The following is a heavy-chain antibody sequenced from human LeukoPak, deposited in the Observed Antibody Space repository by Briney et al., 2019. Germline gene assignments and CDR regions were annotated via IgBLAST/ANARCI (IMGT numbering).Heavy chain of an antibody. D-gene: IGHD4-17*01. CDR1: AFTFSSYS. CDR2: INSDGSTT. J-gene: IGHJ6*03. Sequence: GGSLRLSCAASAFTFSSYSMNWVRQAPGEGLVWVSRINSDGSTTTYADSVKGRFTISRDNAKNTLYLQMNSLRVEDTAVYYCARSTTHPYYNYMDVWGKGTTVTLSS. V-gene: IGHV3-74*01. CDR3: ARSTTHPYYNYMDV.